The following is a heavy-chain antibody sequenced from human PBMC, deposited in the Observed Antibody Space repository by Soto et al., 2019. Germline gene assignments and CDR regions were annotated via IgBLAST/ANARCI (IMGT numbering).Heavy chain of an antibody. J-gene: IGHJ6*03. CDR2: ISAYNGNT. CDR1: GYTFTSYG. CDR3: ARDVGYCSGGSCYSPGGYYYYMDV. Sequence: ASVKVSCKASGYTFTSYGISWVRQAPGQGLEWMGWISAYNGNTNYAQKLQGRVTMTTDTSTSTAYMELRSLRSDDTAVYYCARDVGYCSGGSCYSPGGYYYYMDVWGKGTTVTVSS. D-gene: IGHD2-15*01. V-gene: IGHV1-18*01.